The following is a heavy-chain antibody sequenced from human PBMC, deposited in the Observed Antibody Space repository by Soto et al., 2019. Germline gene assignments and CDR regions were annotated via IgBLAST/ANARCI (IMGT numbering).Heavy chain of an antibody. CDR3: AREYSSSWYLIDAFDI. CDR2: ISAYNGNT. D-gene: IGHD6-13*01. CDR1: GYTFTSYG. V-gene: IGHV1-18*01. J-gene: IGHJ3*02. Sequence: EXSVKVSFKASGYTFTSYGISLVRHSPGQGLEWMGWISAYNGNTNYAQKLQGRVTMTTDTSTSTAYMELRSLRSDDTAVYYCAREYSSSWYLIDAFDIWGQGTMVTVSS.